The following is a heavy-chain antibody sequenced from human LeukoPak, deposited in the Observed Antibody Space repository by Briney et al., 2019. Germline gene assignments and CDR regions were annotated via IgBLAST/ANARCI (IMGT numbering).Heavy chain of an antibody. V-gene: IGHV3-30*02. Sequence: GGSLRLSCAASGFTFSSYSMNWVRQAPGKGLEWVAFIRYDGSNKYYADSVKGRFTISRDNSKNTLYLQMNSLRAEDTAVYYCAEEYYDFWSGSFDYWGQGTLLTVSS. J-gene: IGHJ4*02. D-gene: IGHD3-3*01. CDR3: AEEYYDFWSGSFDY. CDR1: GFTFSSYS. CDR2: IRYDGSNK.